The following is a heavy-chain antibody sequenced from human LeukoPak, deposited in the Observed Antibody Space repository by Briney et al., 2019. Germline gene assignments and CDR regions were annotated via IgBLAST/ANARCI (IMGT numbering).Heavy chain of an antibody. V-gene: IGHV1-2*02. CDR3: ARRPKNGSGSYYSYYFDY. Sequence: ASVKVSCKASGYTFTGYYMHWVRQAPGQGLEWMGWINPNSGGTNYAQKFQGRVTMTRDTSISTAYMELSRLRSDDTAVYYCARRPKNGSGSYYSYYFDYWGQGTLVTVSS. D-gene: IGHD3-10*01. CDR2: INPNSGGT. CDR1: GYTFTGYY. J-gene: IGHJ4*02.